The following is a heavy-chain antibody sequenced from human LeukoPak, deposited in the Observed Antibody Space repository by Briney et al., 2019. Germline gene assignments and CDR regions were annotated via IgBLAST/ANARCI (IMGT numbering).Heavy chain of an antibody. J-gene: IGHJ4*02. CDR3: ARYSGSYYYPPAWDL. Sequence: GGSLRLSCAASGFTFSSYAMEWVRQAPGKGLEWVSATSTSGGSAYYADSVKGRFTISRDNSKNTLYLQMDSLRADDTAVYYCARYSGSYYYPPAWDLWGQGTLVTVSS. CDR2: TSTSGGSA. D-gene: IGHD1-26*01. V-gene: IGHV3-23*01. CDR1: GFTFSSYA.